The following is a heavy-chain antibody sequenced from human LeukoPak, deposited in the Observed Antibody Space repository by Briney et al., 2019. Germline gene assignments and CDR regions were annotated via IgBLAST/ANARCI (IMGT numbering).Heavy chain of an antibody. J-gene: IGHJ4*02. V-gene: IGHV1-69*05. CDR3: ARVEMATIGQAGVFDY. D-gene: IGHD5-24*01. Sequence: SVKVSCKASGGTFSSYAISWVRQAPGQGLEWMGRIIPIFGTANYAQKFQGRVTITTDESTSTAYMELSSLRSEDTAVYYCARVEMATIGQAGVFDYWGQGTLVTVSS. CDR1: GGTFSSYA. CDR2: IIPIFGTA.